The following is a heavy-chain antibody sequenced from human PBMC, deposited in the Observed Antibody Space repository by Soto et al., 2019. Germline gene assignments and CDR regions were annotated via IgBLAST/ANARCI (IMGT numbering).Heavy chain of an antibody. CDR1: GYTFTSYY. V-gene: IGHV1-46*01. CDR2: INPSGGST. D-gene: IGHD2-2*01. CDR3: ARDRGIVLVPAAALYDY. Sequence: ASVKVSFKASGYTFTSYYMHWVRPAPGQGLEWMGIINPSGGSTSYAQKFQGRVTMTRDTSTSTVYMQLSSLRSEDTAVYYCARDRGIVLVPAAALYDYWGQGTLVTVSS. J-gene: IGHJ4*02.